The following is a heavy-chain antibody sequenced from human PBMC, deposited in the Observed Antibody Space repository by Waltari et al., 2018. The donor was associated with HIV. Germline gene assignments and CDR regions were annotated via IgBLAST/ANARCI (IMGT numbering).Heavy chain of an antibody. D-gene: IGHD2-2*01. V-gene: IGHV3-30-3*01. J-gene: IGHJ4*02. CDR1: GFTFSSYA. Sequence: VQLVESGGGLVKPGGSLRLSCAASGFTFSSYAMHWVRQAPGEVLEWLAVISDDGTNKYYADSVKDRFIIYRDNSQNTLYLQMFSLRPEDTAVYYCTRASAADLDFWGQGTLVTVSS. CDR3: TRASAADLDF. CDR2: ISDDGTNK.